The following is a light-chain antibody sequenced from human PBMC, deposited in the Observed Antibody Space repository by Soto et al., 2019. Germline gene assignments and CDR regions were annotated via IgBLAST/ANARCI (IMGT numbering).Light chain of an antibody. CDR1: SSNIGAGYD. CDR3: QSYDSSLSGSVV. J-gene: IGLJ2*01. CDR2: DNS. Sequence: QSVLTQPPSVSGAPGQRVTISCTGSSSNIGAGYDVHWYQQLPGTAPKLLIFDNSNRPSGVPDRISGSRSGTSASLAITGLQAEDEADYYCQSYDSSLSGSVVFGGGTKLTDL. V-gene: IGLV1-40*01.